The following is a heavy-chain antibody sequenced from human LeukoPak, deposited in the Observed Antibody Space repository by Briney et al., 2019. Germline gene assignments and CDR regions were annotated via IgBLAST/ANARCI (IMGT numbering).Heavy chain of an antibody. CDR3: ARGIRWASDY. CDR1: GFTFSRYG. CDR2: ITGNGGTT. V-gene: IGHV3-64*01. D-gene: IGHD4-23*01. J-gene: IGHJ4*02. Sequence: GGSPRLSCAASGFTFSRYGMVWVRQAPGKGLEYVSGITGNGGTTYYGNSVKGRFTISRDNSKDTLYLQMGSLRTEDMAVYYCARGIRWASDYWGQGTLVTVAS.